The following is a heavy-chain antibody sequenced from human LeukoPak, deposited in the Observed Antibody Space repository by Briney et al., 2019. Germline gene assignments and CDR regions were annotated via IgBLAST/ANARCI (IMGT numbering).Heavy chain of an antibody. CDR3: ARGAYYDSSGYYYPHYYYGMDV. V-gene: IGHV4-34*01. CDR2: INHNGST. CDR1: GGALSGFY. D-gene: IGHD3-22*01. J-gene: IGHJ6*02. Sequence: KSSETPFLTRAVYGGALSGFYWGWIPQPPRKGGGGVGEINHNGSTNYNPSLKSRVTISVDTSKNQFSLKLSSVTAADTAVYYCARGAYYDSSGYYYPHYYYGMDVWGQGTTVTVSS.